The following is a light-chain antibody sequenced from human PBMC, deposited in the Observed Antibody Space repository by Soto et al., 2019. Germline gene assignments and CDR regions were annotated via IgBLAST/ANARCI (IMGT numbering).Light chain of an antibody. CDR3: SSYTSTMTNV. CDR2: EFV. CDR1: SSDVGGFNS. J-gene: IGLJ1*01. V-gene: IGLV2-14*01. Sequence: QSVLTQPASVSGSPGQSITISCTGTSSDVGGFNSVSWYQIRPGTAPKLILYEFVDRPSGVSYRFSGSKSCKKASLTISGLQAADEADYFCSSYTSTMTNVFGSGTKVTVL.